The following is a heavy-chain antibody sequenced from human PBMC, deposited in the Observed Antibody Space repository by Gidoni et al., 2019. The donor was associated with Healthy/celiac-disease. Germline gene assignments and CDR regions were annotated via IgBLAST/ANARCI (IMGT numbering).Heavy chain of an antibody. CDR1: GGSISSSSYY. CDR2: IYYSGST. Sequence: QLQLQESGPGLVKPSETLSLTCTVSGGSISSSSYYWGWIRQPQGKGLEWIGSIYYSGSTYYNPSLKSRVTISVDTSKNQFSLKLSSVTAADTAVYYCARHGDSNGMDVWGQGTTVTVSS. CDR3: ARHGDSNGMDV. V-gene: IGHV4-39*01. D-gene: IGHD3-22*01. J-gene: IGHJ6*02.